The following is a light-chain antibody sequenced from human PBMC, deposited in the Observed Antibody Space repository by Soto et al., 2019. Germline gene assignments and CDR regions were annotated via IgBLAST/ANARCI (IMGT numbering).Light chain of an antibody. J-gene: IGKJ5*01. CDR2: GAS. CDR1: QSVSSN. Sequence: EIVMTQSPSTLSVSPGERATLSCRASQSVSSNLAWYQQKPGQAPRFLISGASTRATGIPARFSGSGSGTEFTLTISSLQSEDFAVYYCQQRSNWPITFGQGTRLEIK. CDR3: QQRSNWPIT. V-gene: IGKV3-15*01.